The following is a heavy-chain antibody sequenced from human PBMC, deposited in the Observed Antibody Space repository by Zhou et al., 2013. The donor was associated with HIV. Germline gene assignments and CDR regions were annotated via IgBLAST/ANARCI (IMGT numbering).Heavy chain of an antibody. CDR1: GGTFSSYA. J-gene: IGHJ6*03. CDR3: ARAYSTSWYGGGFYYMDV. Sequence: QVQLVQSGAEVKKPGSSVKVSCKASGGTFSSYAISWVRQAPGQGLEWMGGIIPIFGTANYAQKFQGRVTITADESTSTAYMELRSLASDDTAVYYCARAYSTSWYGGGFYYMDVWGKGTTVSVSS. V-gene: IGHV1-69*12. CDR2: IIPIFGTA. D-gene: IGHD4-4*01.